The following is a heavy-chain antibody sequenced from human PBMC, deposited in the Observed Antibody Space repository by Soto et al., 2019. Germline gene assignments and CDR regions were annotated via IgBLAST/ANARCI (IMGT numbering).Heavy chain of an antibody. Sequence: ETLSLTCAVYGGSFSGYYWSWIRQPPGKGLEWIGEINHSGSTNYNPSLKSRVTISVDTSKNQFSLKLSSVTAADTAVYYCARGWRYYDFLSGYYYPYSYGMDVWGQGTTVTVFS. CDR1: GGSFSGYY. CDR2: INHSGST. V-gene: IGHV4-34*01. J-gene: IGHJ6*02. CDR3: ARGWRYYDFLSGYYYPYSYGMDV. D-gene: IGHD3-3*01.